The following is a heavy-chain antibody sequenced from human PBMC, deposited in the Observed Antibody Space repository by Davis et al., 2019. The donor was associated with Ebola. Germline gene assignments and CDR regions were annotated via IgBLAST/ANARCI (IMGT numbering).Heavy chain of an antibody. CDR3: ARGGMVYAKTYYYYMDV. Sequence: PSETLSLTCTVSGGSISSGSYYWSWIRQPAGKGLEWIGHIYTSGSTNYNPSLKSRVTISVDTSKNQFSLKLSSVTAADTAVYYCARGGMVYAKTYYYYMDVWGKGTTVTVSS. V-gene: IGHV4-61*09. D-gene: IGHD2-8*01. CDR1: GGSISSGSYY. CDR2: IYTSGST. J-gene: IGHJ6*03.